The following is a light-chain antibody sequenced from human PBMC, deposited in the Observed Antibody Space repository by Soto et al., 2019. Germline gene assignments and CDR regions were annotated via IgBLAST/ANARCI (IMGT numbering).Light chain of an antibody. V-gene: IGKV3-20*01. CDR3: QQYNSSRP. Sequence: GLTQSLGTLSLTQGERATLSCRASQSVSSSLAWYQQKPGQAPRLLIYGASSRATGIPDRFSGSGSGPDFTLTISRLEPEDFAMYYCQQYNSSRPFG. CDR1: QSVSSS. CDR2: GAS. J-gene: IGKJ2*01.